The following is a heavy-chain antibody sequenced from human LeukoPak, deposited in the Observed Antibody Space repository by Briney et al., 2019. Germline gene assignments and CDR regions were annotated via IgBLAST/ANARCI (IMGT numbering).Heavy chain of an antibody. J-gene: IGHJ4*02. Sequence: GGSLRLSCAAPGFTFTSYAMSWVRQAPEKGLEWVSGISGSGGSTYYADSVKGRFTISRDNSKNTLYLQMNSLRAEDTAVYYCAKGTIFGVVTPFDYWGQGTLVTVSS. CDR1: GFTFTSYA. D-gene: IGHD3-3*01. CDR2: ISGSGGST. V-gene: IGHV3-23*01. CDR3: AKGTIFGVVTPFDY.